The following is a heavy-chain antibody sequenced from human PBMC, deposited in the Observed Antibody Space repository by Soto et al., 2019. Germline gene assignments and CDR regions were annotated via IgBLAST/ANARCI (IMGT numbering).Heavy chain of an antibody. CDR1: GFSVSSKY. CDR3: TREDVHFSGDRSTGVPMAA. J-gene: IGHJ6*04. D-gene: IGHD2-15*01. V-gene: IGHV3-66*01. CDR2: IQSGGTT. Sequence: EVQLVESGGDLVQPGGSLRLSCAASGFSVSSKYMSWVRQAPGKGLEWVSLIQSGGTTYYGVSVKGRFTIARDYSENTLCLKINGLREEDPAVYSGTREDVHFSGDRSTGVPMAAGDKGTPVTVPA.